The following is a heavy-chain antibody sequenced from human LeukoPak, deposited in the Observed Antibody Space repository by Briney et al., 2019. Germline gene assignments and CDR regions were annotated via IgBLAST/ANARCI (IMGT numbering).Heavy chain of an antibody. CDR2: ISSRGGTI. D-gene: IGHD3-16*01. CDR1: GFTFSTYD. CDR3: ARGASAGGDSSNMGDY. Sequence: GGSLRLSCAASGFTFSTYDMNWVRQAPGKGLEWLSYISSRGGTIYYADSVKGRFTISRDNAKNSLYLQMNSLRAEATAVYYCARGASAGGDSSNMGDYWGQGTLVTVSS. J-gene: IGHJ4*02. V-gene: IGHV3-48*03.